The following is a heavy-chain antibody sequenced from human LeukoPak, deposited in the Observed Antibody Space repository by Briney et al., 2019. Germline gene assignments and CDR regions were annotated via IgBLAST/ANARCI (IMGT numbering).Heavy chain of an antibody. CDR3: TRGLTGTTSTYMDV. J-gene: IGHJ6*03. CDR2: INSAGSDT. D-gene: IGHD1-7*01. V-gene: IGHV3-74*01. CDR1: GFTFSNYW. Sequence: GGSLRLSCAASGFTFSNYWMHWVRQAPGKGLVWVSRINSAGSDTTYADSVKGRFTFSRDNAKNMLYLQMNSLRAEDTAVYYCTRGLTGTTSTYMDVWGKGTTVTVSS.